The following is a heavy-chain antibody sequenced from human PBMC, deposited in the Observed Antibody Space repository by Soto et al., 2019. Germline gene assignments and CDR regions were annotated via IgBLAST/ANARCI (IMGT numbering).Heavy chain of an antibody. Sequence: AGSLRLSCAASEFSFSPYTTRWVRRAPGKGLEWVSTISGSGDSPSYADSVQGRFTISRDNPKRALYLQMNNLRAEDTAMYYCANARCSTSNCYVPDYWGQGTLVTVS. J-gene: IGHJ4*02. CDR1: EFSFSPYT. CDR2: ISGSGDSP. CDR3: ANARCSTSNCYVPDY. D-gene: IGHD2-2*01. V-gene: IGHV3-23*01.